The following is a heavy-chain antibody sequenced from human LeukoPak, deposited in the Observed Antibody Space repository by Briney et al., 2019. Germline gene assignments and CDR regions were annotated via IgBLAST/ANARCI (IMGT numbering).Heavy chain of an antibody. Sequence: GGSLRLSCAASGLTFGSYAMSWVRQAPGRGLEWVSAIIASGDSTYYADSVKGRFTTSRDNSRSTLYLQMNSLRAEDTAVYYCAKEDIAVAGTLDYWGQGTLVTVSS. CDR2: IIASGDST. CDR3: AKEDIAVAGTLDY. V-gene: IGHV3-23*01. D-gene: IGHD6-19*01. CDR1: GLTFGSYA. J-gene: IGHJ4*02.